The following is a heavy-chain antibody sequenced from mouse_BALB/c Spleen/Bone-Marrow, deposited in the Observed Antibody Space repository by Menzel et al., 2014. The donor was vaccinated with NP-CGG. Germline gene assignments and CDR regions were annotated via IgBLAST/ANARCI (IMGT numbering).Heavy chain of an antibody. CDR3: ARSRDYYYNNSFAY. CDR2: INPGSGGT. V-gene: IGHV1-54*03. Sequence: VQLQQSGAELVRTGTSLKVFCQASGYVFTDFLLEWVKQRPGQGLEWVGVINPGSGGTNYNEKFKDKATLTADRSSSTSCKQLSSLTSDDSAVYFCARSRDYYYNNSFAYWCQGTLVTVSA. D-gene: IGHD2-5*01. J-gene: IGHJ3*01. CDR1: GYVFTDFL.